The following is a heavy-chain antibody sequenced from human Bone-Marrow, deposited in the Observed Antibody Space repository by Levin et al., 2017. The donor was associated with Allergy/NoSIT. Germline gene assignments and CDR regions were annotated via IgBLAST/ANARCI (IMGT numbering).Heavy chain of an antibody. J-gene: IGHJ4*02. Sequence: GESLKISCAASGFTFSSYGMHWVRQAPGKGLEWVAFISYDGSNKYYADSVKGRFTISRDNSKNTLYLQMNSLRAEDTAVYYCAKGPLIKDSGGHNFDYWGQGTLVTVSS. V-gene: IGHV3-30*18. CDR1: GFTFSSYG. CDR2: ISYDGSNK. CDR3: AKGPLIKDSGGHNFDY. D-gene: IGHD5-18*01.